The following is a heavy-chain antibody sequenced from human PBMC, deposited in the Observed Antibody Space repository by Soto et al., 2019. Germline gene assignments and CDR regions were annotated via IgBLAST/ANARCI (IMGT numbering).Heavy chain of an antibody. CDR3: ARDTGKQSGGIDY. D-gene: IGHD1-1*01. Sequence: QVQLVQSGAEVKKPGSSVKVSCKASGGTFSSYSINWVRQAPGQGLEWMDEIIPIFGTAHYAQKFQGRVTITAADSTSTSYLELSSLRSEDTAVDSCARDTGKQSGGIDYWGQGTLVPVSS. J-gene: IGHJ4*02. CDR2: IIPIFGTA. CDR1: GGTFSSYS. V-gene: IGHV1-69*01.